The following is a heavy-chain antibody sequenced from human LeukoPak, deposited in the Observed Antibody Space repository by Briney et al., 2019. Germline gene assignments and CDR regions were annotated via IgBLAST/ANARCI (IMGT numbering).Heavy chain of an antibody. CDR3: ARDARIDLDFGVVKFDP. J-gene: IGHJ5*02. D-gene: IGHD3-3*01. CDR2: ISSSSSYI. CDR1: GFTFSSYS. V-gene: IGHV3-21*01. Sequence: GGSLRLSCAASGFTFSSYSMNWVRQAPGKGLEWVSSISSSSSYIYYADSVKGRFTISRDNAKNSLYLQMNSLRAEDTAVYYCARDARIDLDFGVVKFDPWGQGTLVTVSS.